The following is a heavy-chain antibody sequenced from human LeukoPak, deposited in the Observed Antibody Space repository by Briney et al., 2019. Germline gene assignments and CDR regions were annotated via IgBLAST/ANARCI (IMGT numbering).Heavy chain of an antibody. CDR1: GFNFNSHW. J-gene: IGHJ6*03. Sequence: PGGSLRLSCAAAGFNFNSHWMNWVRQAPGKGLEWVANIKYDGSEIYYVDSVKGRFTIYRDSANDSLYLQMKRLRAEDTAVYYCGRVSGSMVRGVNGFYYYYYMDVWGTGNTVTVSS. CDR2: IKYDGSEI. V-gene: IGHV3-7*01. D-gene: IGHD3-10*01. CDR3: GRVSGSMVRGVNGFYYYYYMDV.